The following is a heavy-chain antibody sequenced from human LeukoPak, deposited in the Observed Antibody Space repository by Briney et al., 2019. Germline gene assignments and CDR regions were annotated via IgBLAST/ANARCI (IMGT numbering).Heavy chain of an antibody. CDR2: INSDGSST. D-gene: IGHD3-22*01. J-gene: IGHJ3*02. Sequence: GGSLRLSCAASGFTFSSYWMHWVRQAPGKGLVWVSRINSDGSSTSYADSVKGRFTISRDNAKNTLYLQMNSLRAEDTAVYYCARDPNYYDSSGSHAFDIWGQGTMVTVSS. CDR3: ARDPNYYDSSGSHAFDI. CDR1: GFTFSSYW. V-gene: IGHV3-74*01.